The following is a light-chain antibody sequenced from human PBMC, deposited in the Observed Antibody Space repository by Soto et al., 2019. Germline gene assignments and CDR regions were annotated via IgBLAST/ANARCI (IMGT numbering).Light chain of an antibody. V-gene: IGKV3-20*01. CDR3: QQQGT. CDR2: AAS. CDR1: EFLSSSY. Sequence: EIVLTQSPGTLSLSPGERATLSCRASEFLSSSYLVWYQQKPGQAPRLLIYAASRRATGIPDRFSGSGSATEYTLTINTLEPEDFAVYYCQQQGTFGQGTKLAIK. J-gene: IGKJ2*01.